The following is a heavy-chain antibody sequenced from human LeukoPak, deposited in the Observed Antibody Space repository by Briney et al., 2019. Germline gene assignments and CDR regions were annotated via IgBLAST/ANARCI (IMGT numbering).Heavy chain of an antibody. CDR3: ARSVFDDSSGYYYDYFDY. V-gene: IGHV3-21*01. Sequence: GGSLRLSCAASGFTFSSYSMKWVRQAPGKGLEWVSSISSSSSYIYYADSVKGRFTISRDNAKNSLYLQMNSLRAEDTAVYYCARSVFDDSSGYYYDYFDYWGQGTLVTVSS. CDR1: GFTFSSYS. D-gene: IGHD3-22*01. CDR2: ISSSSSYI. J-gene: IGHJ4*02.